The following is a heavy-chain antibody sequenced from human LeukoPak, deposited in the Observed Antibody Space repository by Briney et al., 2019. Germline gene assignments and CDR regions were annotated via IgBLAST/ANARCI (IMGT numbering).Heavy chain of an antibody. CDR1: GFTFSSYA. J-gene: IGHJ4*02. CDR2: ISGSGGST. CDR3: AKAPTKEEEWLLLNYFDY. V-gene: IGHV3-23*01. Sequence: PGGSLRLSCAASGFTFSSYAMSWVRQAPGKGLEWVSAISGSGGSTYYADSVKGRFTISRDNSKNRLYLQMNSLRAEDTAVYYCAKAPTKEEEWLLLNYFDYWGQGTLVTVSS. D-gene: IGHD3-22*01.